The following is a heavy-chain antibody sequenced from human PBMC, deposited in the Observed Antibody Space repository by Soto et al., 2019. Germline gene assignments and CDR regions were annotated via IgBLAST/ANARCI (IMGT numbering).Heavy chain of an antibody. Sequence: PSETLSLTCTVSGGSISSSRYYWGWIRQPPGKGLEWIGSIYYSGSTYYNPSLKSRVTISVDTSKNQFSLKLSSVTAADTAVYYCAGNNYDFWSGDDAFDIWGQGTMVTVSS. J-gene: IGHJ3*02. V-gene: IGHV4-39*01. D-gene: IGHD3-3*01. CDR1: GGSISSSRYY. CDR2: IYYSGST. CDR3: AGNNYDFWSGDDAFDI.